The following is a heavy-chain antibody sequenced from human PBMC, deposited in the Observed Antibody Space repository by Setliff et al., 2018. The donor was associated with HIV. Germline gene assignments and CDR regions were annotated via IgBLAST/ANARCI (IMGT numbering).Heavy chain of an antibody. D-gene: IGHD3-22*01. J-gene: IGHJ4*01. Sequence: PGGSLRLSCVASGFTFSDYWMTWFRQASGKGLQWVANIKQDGSDKFYVDSVKGRFAISRDNAKNSLNLEMNSLRAEDTAIYYCASSRPPDDSSGYLDHWGQGTLVTVSS. CDR2: IKQDGSDK. CDR1: GFTFSDYW. CDR3: ASSRPPDDSSGYLDH. V-gene: IGHV3-7*03.